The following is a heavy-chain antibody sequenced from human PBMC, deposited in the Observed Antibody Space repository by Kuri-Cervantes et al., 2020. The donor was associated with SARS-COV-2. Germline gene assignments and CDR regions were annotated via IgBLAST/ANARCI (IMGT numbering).Heavy chain of an antibody. CDR2: ISSSSSTI. V-gene: IGHV3-21*04. Sequence: GESLKISCAASGFTFSSYSMNWVRQAPGKGLEWVSSISSSSSTIYYADSVKGRFTISRDNAKNSLYLQMNSLRAEDTAVYYCARAPPPASPRGGMDVWGQGTTVTVSS. CDR1: GFTFSSYS. CDR3: ARAPPPASPRGGMDV. J-gene: IGHJ6*02. D-gene: IGHD2-2*01.